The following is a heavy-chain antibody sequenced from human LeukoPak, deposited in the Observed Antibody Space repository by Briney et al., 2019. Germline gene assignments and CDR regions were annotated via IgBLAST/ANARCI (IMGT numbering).Heavy chain of an antibody. Sequence: PSETLSLTCAVYGGSFSGYYWSWIRQPPGKGLEWIGEINHSGSTNYNPSLKSRVTISVDTSKNQFSLKLSSVTAADTAVYYCAGPGYSYGRPFDHWGQGTLVTVSS. D-gene: IGHD5-18*01. CDR1: GGSFSGYY. CDR3: AGPGYSYGRPFDH. CDR2: INHSGST. J-gene: IGHJ4*02. V-gene: IGHV4-34*01.